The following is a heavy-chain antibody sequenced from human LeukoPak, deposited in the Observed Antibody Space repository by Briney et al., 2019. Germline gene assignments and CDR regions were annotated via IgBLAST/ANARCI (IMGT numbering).Heavy chain of an antibody. D-gene: IGHD6-13*01. CDR2: INPSGGST. J-gene: IGHJ4*02. CDR1: GGTFSSYA. V-gene: IGHV1-46*01. CDR3: ARGSSQYSSSLNDY. Sequence: ASVKVSCKASGGTFSSYAISWVRQAPGQGLEWMGIINPSGGSTSYAQKFQGRVTMTRDTSTSTVYMELSSLRSEDTAVYYCARGSSQYSSSLNDYWGQGTLVTVFS.